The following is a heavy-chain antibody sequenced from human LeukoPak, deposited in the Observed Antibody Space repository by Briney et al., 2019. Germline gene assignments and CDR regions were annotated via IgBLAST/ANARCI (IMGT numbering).Heavy chain of an antibody. CDR2: ISYDGSNK. CDR3: ARARYCGGDCYYPGGY. J-gene: IGHJ4*02. Sequence: PGGSLRLSCAASGFTFCSYSMHWVRQAPGKGLEWVAVISYDGSNKYYADSVKGRFTISRDNSKNTLYLQMNSLRAEDTAVYYCARARYCGGDCYYPGGYWGQGTLVTVSS. V-gene: IGHV3-30*04. D-gene: IGHD2-21*02. CDR1: GFTFCSYS.